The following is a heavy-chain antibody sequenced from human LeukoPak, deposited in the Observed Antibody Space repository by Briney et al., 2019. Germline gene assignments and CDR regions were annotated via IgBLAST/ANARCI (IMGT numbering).Heavy chain of an antibody. V-gene: IGHV3-21*01. J-gene: IGHJ4*02. D-gene: IGHD6-19*01. Sequence: GGSLRLSCAASGFTFSSYSMNWVRQAPGKGLEWVSSISSSSSYIYYADSVKGRFTISRDNAKNSLYLQMNSLRAEDTAVYYCARVRIAVAGQGDYWGQGTLVTVSS. CDR3: ARVRIAVAGQGDY. CDR1: GFTFSSYS. CDR2: ISSSSSYI.